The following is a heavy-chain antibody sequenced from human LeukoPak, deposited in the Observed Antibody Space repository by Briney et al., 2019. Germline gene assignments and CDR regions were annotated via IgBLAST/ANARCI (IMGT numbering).Heavy chain of an antibody. V-gene: IGHV4-59*01. CDR2: MYNSGIT. Sequence: SETLSLTCTVSGGSISGYYWNWIRQPPGKGLEWIGYMYNSGITSYNPSLKSRVTISVDTSKNQFSLKLTSVTAADTAVYYCARTYGSSGLGYFDLWGRGTLVTVSS. CDR1: GGSISGYY. J-gene: IGHJ2*01. D-gene: IGHD6-13*01. CDR3: ARTYGSSGLGYFDL.